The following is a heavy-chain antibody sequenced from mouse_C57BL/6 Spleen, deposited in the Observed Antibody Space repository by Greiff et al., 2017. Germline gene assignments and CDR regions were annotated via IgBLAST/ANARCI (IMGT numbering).Heavy chain of an antibody. J-gene: IGHJ3*01. V-gene: IGHV1-9*01. Sequence: QVQLKESGAELMKPGASVKLSCKATGYTFTGYWIEWVKQRPGHGLEWIGEILPGSGSTNYNEKFKGKATFTADTSSNTAYMQLSSLTTEDSAIYYCASYSNYGEGAYWGQGSLVTVAA. D-gene: IGHD2-5*01. CDR2: ILPGSGST. CDR1: GYTFTGYW. CDR3: ASYSNYGEGAY.